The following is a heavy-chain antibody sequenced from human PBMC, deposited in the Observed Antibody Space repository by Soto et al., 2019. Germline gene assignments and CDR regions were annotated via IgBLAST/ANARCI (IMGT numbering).Heavy chain of an antibody. Sequence: QVQLVESGGGVVQPGRSLRRSCAASGFPFTSYGMHWVREGPDKGLEWVAIISYDGSDKYYADSVKGRFTISRDNSKNTLYLQMNSLRPEDTALYYCVGGQYYFDYRGQGPLVIVSS. V-gene: IGHV3-30*03. CDR1: GFPFTSYG. J-gene: IGHJ4*02. CDR2: ISYDGSDK. CDR3: VGGQYYFDY. D-gene: IGHD3-10*01.